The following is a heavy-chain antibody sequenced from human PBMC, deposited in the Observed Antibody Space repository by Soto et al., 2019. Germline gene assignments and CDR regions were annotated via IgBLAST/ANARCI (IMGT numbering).Heavy chain of an antibody. CDR2: MNPNSGNT. CDR3: ARKDWSGDYYYYYMDV. Sequence: ASVKVSCKASGYTFTSYDINWVRQATGQGLEWMGWMNPNSGNTGYAQKFQGRVTMTRNTSISTAYMELSSLRSEDTAVYYCARKDWSGDYYYYYMDVWGKGTTVTVSS. CDR1: GYTFTSYD. V-gene: IGHV1-8*01. D-gene: IGHD3-9*01. J-gene: IGHJ6*03.